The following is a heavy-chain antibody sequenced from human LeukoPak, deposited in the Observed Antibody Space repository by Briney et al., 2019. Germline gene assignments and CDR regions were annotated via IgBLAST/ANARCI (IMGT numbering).Heavy chain of an antibody. CDR2: ISSSGSTI. D-gene: IGHD5-24*01. CDR3: ARDGYNYGLPHGMDV. Sequence: GGSLRLSCAASGFTFSSYEMNWVRQAPGKGLEWVSYISSSGSTIYYADSVKGRFTISRDNAKNSLYLQMNSLRAEDTAVYYCARDGYNYGLPHGMDVWGQGTTVTVS. CDR1: GFTFSSYE. J-gene: IGHJ6*02. V-gene: IGHV3-48*03.